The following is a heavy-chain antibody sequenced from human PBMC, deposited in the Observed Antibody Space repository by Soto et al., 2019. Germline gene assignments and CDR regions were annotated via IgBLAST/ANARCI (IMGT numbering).Heavy chain of an antibody. Sequence: EVQLVESGGGLVEPGGSLRLSCAASGFTFTNAWMSWVRQAPGKGLEWVGRIKTKTEGETTDYAAPVKGRFTVTRDDSRNTLYLQTNSLKTEDTAVYYCTTLVRGYSYGDHWGQGTQVTVSS. J-gene: IGHJ4*02. V-gene: IGHV3-15*01. CDR2: IKTKTEGETT. D-gene: IGHD5-18*01. CDR1: GFTFTNAW. CDR3: TTLVRGYSYGDH.